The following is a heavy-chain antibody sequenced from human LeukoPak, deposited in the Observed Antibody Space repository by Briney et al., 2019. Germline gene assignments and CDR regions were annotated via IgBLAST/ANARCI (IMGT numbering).Heavy chain of an antibody. D-gene: IGHD3-3*01. CDR3: ARWDGLDFWSGYYTRPEGFDY. V-gene: IGHV1-2*02. J-gene: IGHJ4*02. CDR2: INPNSGGT. CDR1: GYTFTSYG. Sequence: ASVKVSCKASGYTFTSYGISWVRQAPGQGLEWMGWINPNSGGTNYAQKFQGRVTMTRDTSISTAYMELSRLRSDDTAVYYCARWDGLDFWSGYYTRPEGFDYWGQGTLVTVSS.